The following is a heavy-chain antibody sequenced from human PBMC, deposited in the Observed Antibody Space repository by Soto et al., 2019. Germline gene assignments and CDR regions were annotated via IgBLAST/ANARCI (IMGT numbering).Heavy chain of an antibody. V-gene: IGHV4-59*01. CDR3: ARHVDTAMVTGKFAA. D-gene: IGHD5-18*01. CDR1: GGSIRSYD. J-gene: IGHJ5*02. Sequence: QVQLQESGPGLVKPSETLSLTCTVSGGSIRSYDWSSIRQPPGKGLEWIGYIYYSGSTNYNPSLQSRVTISVGRSKNQFSLKLSSVTAAATAVYYCARHVDTAMVTGKFAAWGQGTLVTVSS. CDR2: IYYSGST.